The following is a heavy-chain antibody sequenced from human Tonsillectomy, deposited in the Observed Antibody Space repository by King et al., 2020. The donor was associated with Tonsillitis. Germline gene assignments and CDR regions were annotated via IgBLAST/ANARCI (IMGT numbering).Heavy chain of an antibody. CDR2: LYWDGDM. J-gene: IGHJ4*02. D-gene: IGHD6-19*01. V-gene: IGHV2-5*02. Sequence: ITLKESGPTLVKPTQTLTLTCTFSGFLLRTRGVGVGWIRQPPGKALEWLALLYWDGDMRYSPSLKSRLTISKDSSKNQVVLTMTNMDPVDTATYYCARRRSSSSGSTDFDYWGQGTLVTVSS. CDR1: GFLLRTRGVG. CDR3: ARRRSSSSGSTDFDY.